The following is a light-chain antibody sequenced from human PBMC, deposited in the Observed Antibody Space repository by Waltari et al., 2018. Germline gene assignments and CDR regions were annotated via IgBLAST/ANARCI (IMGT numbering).Light chain of an antibody. V-gene: IGKV1-17*01. CDR1: PELRND. J-gene: IGKJ1*01. Sequence: DIQMTQSPSSLSASVGDRVTITCRASPELRNDLGWFQQKPGKVPKRLIYAASSLQSVVPSRFSGSGSGTEFTLIISSLQPEDFATYYCLQHSTYPRTFGQGTKVEIK. CDR3: LQHSTYPRT. CDR2: AAS.